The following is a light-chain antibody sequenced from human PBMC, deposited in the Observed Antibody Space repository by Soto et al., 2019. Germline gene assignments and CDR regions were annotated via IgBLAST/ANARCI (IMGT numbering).Light chain of an antibody. CDR2: AAS. Sequence: DIQMTQSPTSLSASVGDRVTITCRASQGIRNYVAWYQQIPGKAPKLLIYAASTLQSGVPSLFSGSRSGTDFSLTINGLQPEDVATYSCQKYSSVPVFGPGTKVEIK. CDR3: QKYSSVPV. CDR1: QGIRNY. V-gene: IGKV1-27*01. J-gene: IGKJ3*01.